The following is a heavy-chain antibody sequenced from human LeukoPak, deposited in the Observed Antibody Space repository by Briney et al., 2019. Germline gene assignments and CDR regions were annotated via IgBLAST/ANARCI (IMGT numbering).Heavy chain of an antibody. CDR1: EFTFSSYS. Sequence: GGSLRLSCAASEFTFSSYSMNWVRQAPGKGLEWVSSISSSSSYIYYADSVKGRFTISRDNAKNSLYLQMNSLRAEDTAVYYCARDTSYGDPYYYYYYGMDVWGQGTTVTVSS. CDR2: ISSSSSYI. CDR3: ARDTSYGDPYYYYYYGMDV. D-gene: IGHD4-17*01. V-gene: IGHV3-21*01. J-gene: IGHJ6*02.